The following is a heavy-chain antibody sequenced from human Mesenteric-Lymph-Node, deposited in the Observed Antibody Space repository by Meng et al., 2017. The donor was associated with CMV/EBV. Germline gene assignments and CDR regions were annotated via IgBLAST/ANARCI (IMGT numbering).Heavy chain of an antibody. V-gene: IGHV4-61*01. CDR1: GDSVNSGSYY. Sequence: VSGDSVNSGSYYWSWIRQPPGKGLEWIGYVYYTGGTNYNPSLKSRVTILVDTSKNQFSLKLNSMTAADTAVYYCARERRSVARFDPWGQGILVTVSS. CDR3: ARERRSVARFDP. J-gene: IGHJ5*02. CDR2: VYYTGGT.